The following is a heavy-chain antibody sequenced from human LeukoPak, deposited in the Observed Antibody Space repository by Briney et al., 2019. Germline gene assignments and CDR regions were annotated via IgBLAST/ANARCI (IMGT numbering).Heavy chain of an antibody. CDR1: GFTFSSYW. Sequence: GGSLRLSCAASGFTFSSYWMHWVRHAPGKGLVWVSRINGDGSSTDYADSVKGRFTISRDNAKNTLYLQMNNLRAEDTAVYYCARVSGSYFAAGAFDIWGQGTMVTVSS. CDR3: ARVSGSYFAAGAFDI. V-gene: IGHV3-74*01. J-gene: IGHJ3*02. CDR2: INGDGSST. D-gene: IGHD1-26*01.